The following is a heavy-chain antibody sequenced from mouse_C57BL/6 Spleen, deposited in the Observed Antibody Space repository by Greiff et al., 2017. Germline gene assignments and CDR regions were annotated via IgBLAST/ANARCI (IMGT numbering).Heavy chain of an antibody. CDR3: ARRRLRRSYWYFDV. J-gene: IGHJ1*03. D-gene: IGHD2-4*01. CDR2: ISSGGSYT. V-gene: IGHV5-6*01. CDR1: GFTFSSYG. Sequence: EVQLQQSGGDLVKPGGSLKLSCAASGFTFSSYGMSWVRQTPDKRLEWVATISSGGSYTYYPDSVKGRFTISRDNAKNTLYLQMSSLKSEDTAMYYGARRRLRRSYWYFDVWGTGTTVTVSS.